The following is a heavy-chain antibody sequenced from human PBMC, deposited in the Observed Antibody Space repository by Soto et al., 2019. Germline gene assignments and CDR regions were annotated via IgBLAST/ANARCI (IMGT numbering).Heavy chain of an antibody. J-gene: IGHJ4*02. CDR3: AQALGGYSYGMWYDS. V-gene: IGHV4-31*03. D-gene: IGHD5-18*01. Sequence: QVQLQESGPGLVKPSQTLSLTCTVSGGSVTSVGYYWNWIRQHPGKGLECIGYISYSGSTSYSPSLKSRVTISLDTSVNQFSLRLYSVTAADTAVYYCAQALGGYSYGMWYDSWGQGTLVTVSS. CDR1: GGSVTSVGYY. CDR2: ISYSGST.